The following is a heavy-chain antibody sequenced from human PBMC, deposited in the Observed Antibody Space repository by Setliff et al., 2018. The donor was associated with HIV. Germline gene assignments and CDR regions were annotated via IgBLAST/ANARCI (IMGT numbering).Heavy chain of an antibody. CDR2: IYTTGRT. J-gene: IGHJ4*02. V-gene: IGHV4-61*09. CDR3: ARGWEWGAPLDY. Sequence: PSETLSLTCTVSGDSISSANYFWNWIRQPAGKGLEWIGHIYTTGRTNYNPSLKSRVTISIDTSKNQFSLKVSSVTAADTAVYYCARGWEWGAPLDYWGQGTLVTVSS. CDR1: GDSISSANYF. D-gene: IGHD1-26*01.